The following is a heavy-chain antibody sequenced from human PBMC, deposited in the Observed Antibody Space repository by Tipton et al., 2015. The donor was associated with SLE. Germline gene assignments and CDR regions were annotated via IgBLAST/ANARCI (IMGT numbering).Heavy chain of an antibody. D-gene: IGHD6-19*01. CDR3: ARARWYSSGSAMGDAFDI. CDR2: IYYSGST. Sequence: TLSLTCTVSGYSISSGYYWGWILQPPGKGLEWIGYIYYSGSTYYNPSLKSRVTISVDTSKNQFSLKLSSVTAADTAVYYCARARWYSSGSAMGDAFDIWGQGTMVTVSS. J-gene: IGHJ3*02. V-gene: IGHV4-38-2*02. CDR1: GYSISSGYY.